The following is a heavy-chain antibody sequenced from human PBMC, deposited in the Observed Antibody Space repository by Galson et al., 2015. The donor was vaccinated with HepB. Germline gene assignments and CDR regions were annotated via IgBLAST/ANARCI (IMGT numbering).Heavy chain of an antibody. CDR2: ISSSSTTI. J-gene: IGHJ4*01. CDR3: VFRSGNDLNPLDY. CDR1: AFIFSTYS. Sequence: SLRLSCAASAFIFSTYSMNWVRQAPGKGLEWLSYISSSSTTIYYADSVKGRFSISRDNAKNSLYLQLNSLRAEDTAVYYCVFRSGNDLNPLDYWGHAILGTVSS. D-gene: IGHD5-12*01. V-gene: IGHV3-48*04.